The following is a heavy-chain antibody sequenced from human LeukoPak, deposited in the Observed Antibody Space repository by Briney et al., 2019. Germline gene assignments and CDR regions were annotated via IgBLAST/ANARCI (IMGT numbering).Heavy chain of an antibody. D-gene: IGHD3-3*01. Sequence: SGGSLGLSCAASGFTFSSYAMSWVRQAPGKGLEWVSTISGSGGSTDYADSVKGRFTISRDNSKNTLYLQMDSLGAEDTAEYYCATMGYDFWSGYWPDYWGQGTLVTVSS. CDR3: ATMGYDFWSGYWPDY. J-gene: IGHJ4*02. CDR2: ISGSGGST. CDR1: GFTFSSYA. V-gene: IGHV3-23*01.